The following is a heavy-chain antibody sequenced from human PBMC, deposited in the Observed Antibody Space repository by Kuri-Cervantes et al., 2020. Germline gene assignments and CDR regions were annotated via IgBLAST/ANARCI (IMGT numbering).Heavy chain of an antibody. CDR1: GYTFTYRY. V-gene: IGHV1-45*02. CDR2: ITPFNGNT. J-gene: IGHJ6*03. CDR3: ARDQYYDLWSGYYRPPTKGYMDV. D-gene: IGHD3-3*01. Sequence: SVKVSCKASGYTFTYRYLHWVRQAPGQALEWMGWITPFNGNTNYAQKFQDRVTVTTDTSTSTAYMELRSLRSDDTAVYYCARDQYYDLWSGYYRPPTKGYMDVWGKGTTVTVSS.